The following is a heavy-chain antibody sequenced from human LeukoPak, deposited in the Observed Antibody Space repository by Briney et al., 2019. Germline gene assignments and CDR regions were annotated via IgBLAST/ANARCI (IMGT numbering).Heavy chain of an antibody. J-gene: IGHJ4*02. D-gene: IGHD5-24*01. V-gene: IGHV3-74*01. Sequence: PGGSLRLSCAASGFSFSRDWMHWVRQAPGKGLVWVSRINSDGSRTNYADSVKGRFTISRDNAKNSLYLQMNSLRAEDTAVYYCAREQEWRDGYNDWGQGTLVTVSS. CDR2: INSDGSRT. CDR1: GFSFSRDW. CDR3: AREQEWRDGYND.